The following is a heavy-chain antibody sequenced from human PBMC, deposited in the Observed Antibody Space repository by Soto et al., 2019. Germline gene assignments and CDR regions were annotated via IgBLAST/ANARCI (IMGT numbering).Heavy chain of an antibody. CDR2: IYYSGST. D-gene: IGHD3-10*01. CDR1: GGSISSGDYY. CDR3: ASYYGPGPIDY. V-gene: IGHV4-30-4*01. Sequence: SETLSLTCTVSGGSISSGDYYWSWIRQPPGKSLEWIGYIYYSGSTYYNPSLKSRVTISVDTSKNQFSLKLSSVTAADTAVYYCASYYGPGPIDYWGQGTLVTVSS. J-gene: IGHJ4*02.